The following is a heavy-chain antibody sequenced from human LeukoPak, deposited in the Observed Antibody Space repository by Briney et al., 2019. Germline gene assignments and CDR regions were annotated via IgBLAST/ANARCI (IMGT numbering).Heavy chain of an antibody. CDR2: IYYSGST. V-gene: IGHV4-39*01. CDR1: GGSISSSSYS. J-gene: IGHJ4*02. CDR3: ARQGSGRSSDY. Sequence: SEALSLTCTVSGGSISSSSYSWGWIRQPPGKGLEWIGSIYYSGSTFYNPSLKSRVTISVDTSKNQFSLKLSSVTAADTAVYYCARQGSGRSSDYWGQGTLVTVSS. D-gene: IGHD1-26*01.